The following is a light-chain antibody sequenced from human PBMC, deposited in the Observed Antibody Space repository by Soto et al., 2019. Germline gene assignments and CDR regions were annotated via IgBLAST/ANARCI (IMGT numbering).Light chain of an antibody. CDR1: QSISSY. CDR2: AAS. V-gene: IGKV1-39*01. Sequence: DIQMTQSPSSLSASVGDRVTITCRASQSISSYLNWYQQKPGKAPKLLIYAASSLQSGVPSRFSCSGSGTDFTLTISSLQPEDFATYYCQQSYSTPPGSTFGPGTKVDIK. CDR3: QQSYSTPPGST. J-gene: IGKJ3*01.